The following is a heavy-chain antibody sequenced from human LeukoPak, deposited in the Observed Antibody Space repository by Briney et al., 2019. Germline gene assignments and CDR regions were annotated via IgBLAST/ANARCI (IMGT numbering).Heavy chain of an antibody. Sequence: PGGSLRLSCAASGFTFSSYAMSWVRQAPGKGLEWVSAISGSGGSTYYADSVKGRFTISRDSSKNTLYLQMNSLRAEDTAVYYCAKGTFYDFWSGYEYYFDYWGQGTLVTVSS. CDR3: AKGTFYDFWSGYEYYFDY. V-gene: IGHV3-23*01. D-gene: IGHD3-3*01. J-gene: IGHJ4*02. CDR1: GFTFSSYA. CDR2: ISGSGGST.